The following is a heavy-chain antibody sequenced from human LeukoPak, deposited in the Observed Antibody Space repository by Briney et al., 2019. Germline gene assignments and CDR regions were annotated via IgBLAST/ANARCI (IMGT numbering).Heavy chain of an antibody. CDR2: ISSSSSTI. V-gene: IGHV3-48*01. CDR3: ARDGPIRDFDY. J-gene: IGHJ4*02. Sequence: GGSLRLSCAASGFTFSSYSKNWVRQAPGKGLEWVSYISSSSSTIYYADSVKGRFTISRDNAKNSLYLQMNSLRAEDTAVYYCARDGPIRDFDYWGQGTLVTVSS. CDR1: GFTFSSYS.